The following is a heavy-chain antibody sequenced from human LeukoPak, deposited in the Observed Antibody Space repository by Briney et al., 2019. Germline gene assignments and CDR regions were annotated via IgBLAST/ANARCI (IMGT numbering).Heavy chain of an antibody. CDR1: GFTFSNYA. CDR3: ARGGDSSTYYPHYYYGMDV. V-gene: IGHV3-30-3*01. Sequence: GGSLRLSCAASGFTFSNYAMHWVRQAPGKGLEWVAVISYDGSNKYYADSVKGRFTISRDNSKNTLYLQMNSLRAEDTAVCYCARGGDSSTYYPHYYYGMDVWGQGTTVTVSS. D-gene: IGHD3-22*01. CDR2: ISYDGSNK. J-gene: IGHJ6*02.